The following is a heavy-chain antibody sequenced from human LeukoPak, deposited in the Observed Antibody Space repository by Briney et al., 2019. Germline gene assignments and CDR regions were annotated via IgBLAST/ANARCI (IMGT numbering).Heavy chain of an antibody. V-gene: IGHV4-39*07. CDR3: ARPARIAASGRYAFDF. CDR2: IYYSECT. CDR1: GCSISSSSYY. D-gene: IGHD6-13*01. Sequence: SETLSLTCTVSGCSISSSSYYWRWIRQPPGKGLEWIGSIYYSECTYYNPSLKSRATISVDTAKNQVSLKLSSVTAADTAVYYCARPARIAASGRYAFDFWGGGHWSPSLQ. J-gene: IGHJ3*01.